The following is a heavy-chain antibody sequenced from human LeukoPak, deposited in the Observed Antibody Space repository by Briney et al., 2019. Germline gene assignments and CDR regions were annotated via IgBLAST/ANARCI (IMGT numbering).Heavy chain of an antibody. D-gene: IGHD3-22*01. CDR2: INWNGGST. V-gene: IGHV3-20*01. Sequence: GGSLRLSCAASGFTFDDYGMSWVRQAPGKGLEWVSGINWNGGSTGYADSVKGRFTISRDNAKNSLYLQMNSLRAEDTALYHCARGRDYYDSSGYSDAFDIWGQGTMVTVSS. CDR1: GFTFDDYG. CDR3: ARGRDYYDSSGYSDAFDI. J-gene: IGHJ3*02.